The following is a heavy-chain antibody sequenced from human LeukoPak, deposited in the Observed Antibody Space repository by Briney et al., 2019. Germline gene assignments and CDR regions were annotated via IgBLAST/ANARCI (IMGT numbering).Heavy chain of an antibody. CDR2: IIPIFGTA. J-gene: IGHJ4*02. CDR1: GGTFSSYA. Sequence: PSVKVSCKASGGTFSSYAISWVRQAPGQGLEWMGRIIPIFGTANYAQKFQGRVTITADKSTSTAYMELSTLRSEHTAVYYCARGEYYDSSGYYRYYLDYWGEGTLVTVSS. D-gene: IGHD3-22*01. CDR3: ARGEYYDSSGYYRYYLDY. V-gene: IGHV1-69*06.